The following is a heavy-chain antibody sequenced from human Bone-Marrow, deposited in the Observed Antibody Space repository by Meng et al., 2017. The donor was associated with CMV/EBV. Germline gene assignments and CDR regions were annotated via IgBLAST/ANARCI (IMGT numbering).Heavy chain of an antibody. CDR2: IYYSGST. D-gene: IGHD1-1*01. J-gene: IGHJ4*02. V-gene: IGHV4-39*07. Sequence: SETLSLTCTVSGGSISSSSYYWGWIRQPPGKGLEWIGSIYYSGSTYYNPSLKSRVTISVDTSKNQFSLKLSSVTAADTAVYYCARGLHPNGFDYWGQGTLVTVSS. CDR3: ARGLHPNGFDY. CDR1: GGSISSSSYY.